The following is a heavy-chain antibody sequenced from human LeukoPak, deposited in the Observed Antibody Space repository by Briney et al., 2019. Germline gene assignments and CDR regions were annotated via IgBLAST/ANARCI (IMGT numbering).Heavy chain of an antibody. CDR2: IGTAGDT. V-gene: IGHV3-13*01. CDR3: ARELVPAGLWSFDL. CDR1: GFTFSSHD. D-gene: IGHD2-2*01. Sequence: GALRLSCAASGFTFSSHDMHWVGQPTGKNGEGVSSIGTAGDTNYLASVKGRFSVPSENAQNSLSLPMNSLTAGATAVYYSARELVPAGLWSFDLWGRGTLVTVSS. J-gene: IGHJ2*01.